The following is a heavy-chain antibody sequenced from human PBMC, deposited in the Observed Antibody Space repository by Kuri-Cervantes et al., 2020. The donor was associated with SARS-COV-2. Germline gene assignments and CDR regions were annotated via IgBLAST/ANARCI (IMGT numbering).Heavy chain of an antibody. J-gene: IGHJ3*02. D-gene: IGHD2-21*01. CDR2: IFSNDEK. CDR3: ARIPAVVNAFDI. V-gene: IGHV2-26*01. CDR1: GFSLSNARLG. Sequence: SGPTLVKPTETLTLTCTVSGFSLSNARLGVSWIRQPPGKALEWLAHIFSNDEKSYNTSLKSRVTISKDTTKSQVVLTMTNMDPVDTATYYCARIPAVVNAFDIWGQGTMVTVSS.